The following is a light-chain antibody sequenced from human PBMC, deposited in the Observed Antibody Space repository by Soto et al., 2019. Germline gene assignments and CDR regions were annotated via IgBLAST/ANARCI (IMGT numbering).Light chain of an antibody. CDR3: QSYESCRSGYV. CDR1: SSNIGAGYD. Sequence: QSGLTQPPSVSGAPGQRVTISCTGSSSNIGAGYDVHWYQQLPGTAPKLLIYGNSNRPSGVPDRFSGSKSGTSASLAITGFQAYDEADYYRQSYESCRSGYVFGTGTKVPVL. V-gene: IGLV1-40*01. J-gene: IGLJ1*01. CDR2: GNS.